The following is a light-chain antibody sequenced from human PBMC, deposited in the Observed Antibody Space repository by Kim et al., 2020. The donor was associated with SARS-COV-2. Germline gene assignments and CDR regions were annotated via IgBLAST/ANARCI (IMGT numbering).Light chain of an antibody. CDR2: AAS. CDR1: QSVSGSN. Sequence: EIVLTQSPGTLSLSPGERATLSCRASQSVSGSNLAWYQQKRGQAPRLLMYAASSRATGIPDRFSGSGSGTDFTLTIGRLEPEDFAVYYCQQYAHSLWTFGQVTKVDIK. J-gene: IGKJ1*01. CDR3: QQYAHSLWT. V-gene: IGKV3-20*01.